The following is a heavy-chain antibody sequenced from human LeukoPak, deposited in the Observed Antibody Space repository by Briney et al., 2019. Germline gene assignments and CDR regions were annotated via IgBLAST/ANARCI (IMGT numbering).Heavy chain of an antibody. D-gene: IGHD4-17*01. Sequence: GRSLRLSCAASGFTFSSYAMSWVRQAPGKGLEWVSAISGSGGSTYYADSVKGRFTISRDNSKNTLYLQMNSLRAEDTAVYYCATFPSRTTKQYYFDYWGQGTLVTVSS. V-gene: IGHV3-23*01. CDR2: ISGSGGST. J-gene: IGHJ4*02. CDR3: ATFPSRTTKQYYFDY. CDR1: GFTFSSYA.